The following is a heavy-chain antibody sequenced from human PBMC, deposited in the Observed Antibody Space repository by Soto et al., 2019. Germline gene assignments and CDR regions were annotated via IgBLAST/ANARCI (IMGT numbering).Heavy chain of an antibody. CDR2: ISAYNGNT. Sequence: ASVKVSCKASGYTFTSYGISWVRQAPGQGLEWIGWISAYNGNTNYAQKLQGRVTMTTDTSTSTAYMELRSLRSDDTAVYYCARDGPYYGSGSYYPDWGQGTLVTVSS. V-gene: IGHV1-18*01. D-gene: IGHD3-10*01. CDR3: ARDGPYYGSGSYYPD. J-gene: IGHJ4*02. CDR1: GYTFTSYG.